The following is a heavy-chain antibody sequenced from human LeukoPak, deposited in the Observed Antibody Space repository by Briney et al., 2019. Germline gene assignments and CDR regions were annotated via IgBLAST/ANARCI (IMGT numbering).Heavy chain of an antibody. CDR3: ARQPGEYNWKYESRNRLHYFDY. J-gene: IGHJ4*02. CDR2: INPSGGST. D-gene: IGHD1-20*01. CDR1: GYTFTSYY. Sequence: ASVKVSCKASGYTFTSYYMHWVRQAPGQGLEWMGIINPSGGSTSYAQKFQGRVTMTRDTSTSTVYMELSSLRSEDTAVYYCARQPGEYNWKYESRNRLHYFDYWGQGTLVTVSS. V-gene: IGHV1-46*01.